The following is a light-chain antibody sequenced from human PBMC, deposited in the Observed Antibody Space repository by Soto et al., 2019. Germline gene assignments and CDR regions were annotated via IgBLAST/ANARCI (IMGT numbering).Light chain of an antibody. J-gene: IGLJ2*01. Sequence: QSALTQPASVSGSPGQSITISCTGTSSDVGGYNYVSWYQQRPGKAPKLMICDVNIRPSGVSNRFSGSKSGDMASLTISGLQAEDEADYYCSSYSSTTTLIFGGGTKLTVL. CDR2: DVN. CDR1: SSDVGGYNY. V-gene: IGLV2-14*01. CDR3: SSYSSTTTLI.